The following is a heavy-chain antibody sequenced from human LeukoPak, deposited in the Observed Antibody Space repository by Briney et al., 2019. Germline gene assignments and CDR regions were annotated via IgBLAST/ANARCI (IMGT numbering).Heavy chain of an antibody. Sequence: SETLSLTCAVYGGSFSVYYWSWIRQPPGKGLEWMGEINHSGSTNYNPSLKSRVTISVDTSKNQFSLKLSSVTAADTAVYYCARHPPSRGSGSYYNNRQNWFDPWGQGTLVTVSS. CDR1: GGSFSVYY. J-gene: IGHJ5*02. V-gene: IGHV4-34*01. CDR3: ARHPPSRGSGSYYNNRQNWFDP. D-gene: IGHD3-10*01. CDR2: INHSGST.